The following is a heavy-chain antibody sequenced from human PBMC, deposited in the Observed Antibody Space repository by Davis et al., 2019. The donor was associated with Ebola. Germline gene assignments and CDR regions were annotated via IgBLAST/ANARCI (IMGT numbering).Heavy chain of an antibody. Sequence: GESLKISCAASGFTLSSYGMHWVRQAPGKGLEWVAFIRYDGSNKYYADSVKGRFTISRDNSKNTLYLQMNSLRAEDTAVYYCAKDRDYYGSGSLDYWGQGTLVTVSS. CDR3: AKDRDYYGSGSLDY. CDR1: GFTLSSYG. D-gene: IGHD3-10*01. CDR2: IRYDGSNK. J-gene: IGHJ4*02. V-gene: IGHV3-30*02.